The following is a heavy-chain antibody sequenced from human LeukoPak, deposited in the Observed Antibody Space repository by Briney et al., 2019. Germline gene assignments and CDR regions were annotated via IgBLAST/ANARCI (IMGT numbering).Heavy chain of an antibody. Sequence: SGPTLVNPTQTLTLTCTFSGFSLITTGVGVCWIRQPPGKALEWLALIYWDDAKRYSPSLKCRLTITKDTSKNQVVLTMTNMDPVDTATYFCAHRKYNGSYYDFDCWGPGTLVTVSS. CDR2: IYWDDAK. CDR3: AHRKYNGSYYDFDC. V-gene: IGHV2-5*02. J-gene: IGHJ4*02. D-gene: IGHD1-26*01. CDR1: GFSLITTGVG.